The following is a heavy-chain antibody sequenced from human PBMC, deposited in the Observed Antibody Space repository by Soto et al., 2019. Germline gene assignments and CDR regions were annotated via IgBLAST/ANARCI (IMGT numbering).Heavy chain of an antibody. CDR1: GGSFSTYS. D-gene: IGHD3-3*01. CDR3: ARARDKNTIFGVGHMYYFDY. J-gene: IGHJ4*02. CDR2: IIPIFGTA. Sequence: VKGSCSASGGSFSTYSSIGGRQAPVEGLEWMGGIIPIFGTANYAQKFQGRVTITADKSTSTAYMELSSLRSEDTAVYYCARARDKNTIFGVGHMYYFDYWGQGTLVTVSS. V-gene: IGHV1-69*06.